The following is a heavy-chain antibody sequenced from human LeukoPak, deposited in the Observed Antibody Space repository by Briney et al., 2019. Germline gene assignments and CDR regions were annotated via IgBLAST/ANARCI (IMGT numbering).Heavy chain of an antibody. D-gene: IGHD1-26*01. CDR3: AKDYTKGVGATDS. CDR2: ISGGGDGT. V-gene: IGHV3-23*01. Sequence: GGSLRLSCAASGFTFSSYVMSWVRHAPGEGLEWVSVISGGGDGTYYTDSVKGRFTISRDNSQSSRYLQKNTARAEDTAVYYCAKDYTKGVGATDSWGHGTLVTVSS. CDR1: GFTFSSYV. J-gene: IGHJ5*01.